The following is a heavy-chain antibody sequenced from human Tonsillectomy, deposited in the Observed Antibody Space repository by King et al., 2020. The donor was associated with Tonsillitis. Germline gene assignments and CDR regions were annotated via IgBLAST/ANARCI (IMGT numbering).Heavy chain of an antibody. CDR3: ARGPPELRFLDMDV. CDR1: GFIFNNYA. CDR2: ISYEGSNK. D-gene: IGHD3-3*01. Sequence: QLVQSGGGVVQPGRSLRLSCAASGFIFNNYALHWVRQAPGKGLEWLAVISYEGSNKYYTDSVKGRFTISRASSKNTLYLQMNSLRVEDTAVYYCARGPPELRFLDMDVWGTGTTVTVSS. V-gene: IGHV3-30*10. J-gene: IGHJ6*03.